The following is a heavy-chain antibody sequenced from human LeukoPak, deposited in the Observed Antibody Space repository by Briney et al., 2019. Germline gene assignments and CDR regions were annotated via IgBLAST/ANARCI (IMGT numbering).Heavy chain of an antibody. V-gene: IGHV3-30-3*01. Sequence: GGSLRLSCAASGFTFSSYAMHWVRQAPGQGLEWVAVISYNGSNKYYADSVKGRFTISRDNSKNTLYLQMNSLRAEDTAVYYCARDHYDYVWGSYRFDYWGQGTLVIVSS. J-gene: IGHJ4*02. CDR2: ISYNGSNK. D-gene: IGHD3-16*02. CDR3: ARDHYDYVWGSYRFDY. CDR1: GFTFSSYA.